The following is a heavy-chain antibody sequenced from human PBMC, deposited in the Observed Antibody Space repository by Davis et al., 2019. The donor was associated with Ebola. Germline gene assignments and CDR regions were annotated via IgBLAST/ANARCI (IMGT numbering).Heavy chain of an antibody. CDR1: GITFSA. D-gene: IGHD3-16*01. CDR3: SKDAWSDQDYNDNYFDH. CDR2: ISYDGSNK. Sequence: SLKISCAASGITFSAMHWVCQSPGKGLDWVAGISYDGSNKYYSESVKGRFTISRDNSKNTLTLQMDSLRAEDTAVYYCSKDAWSDQDYNDNYFDHWGQGALVTVSS. J-gene: IGHJ4*02. V-gene: IGHV3-30*18.